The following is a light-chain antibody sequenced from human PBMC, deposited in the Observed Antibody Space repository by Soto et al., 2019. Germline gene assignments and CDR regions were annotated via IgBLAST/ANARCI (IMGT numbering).Light chain of an antibody. CDR2: GAS. Sequence: EIVLTKSPGTLSLSPGERATLSCRASQSFSSRNLAWYQQKPGQAPRLLIYGASNRATGIPDRFSGSWSGTDFTLTISRMEHEDCAVYFCHHYGRSPPLTFGKVTKVELK. CDR3: HHYGRSPPLT. V-gene: IGKV3-20*01. J-gene: IGKJ2*01. CDR1: QSFSSRN.